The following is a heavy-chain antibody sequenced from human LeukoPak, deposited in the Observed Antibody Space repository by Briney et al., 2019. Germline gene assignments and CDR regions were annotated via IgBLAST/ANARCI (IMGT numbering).Heavy chain of an antibody. CDR3: ARWVDYDILTGYYRDV. CDR2: ISSSSSYI. V-gene: IGHV3-21*01. Sequence: GGSLRLSCAASGFTFSSYSMDWVRQAPGKGLEWVSSISSSSSYIYYADSVKGRFTISRDNAKNSLYLQMNSLRAEDTAVYYCARWVDYDILTGYYRDVWGQGTTVTVSS. J-gene: IGHJ6*02. CDR1: GFTFSSYS. D-gene: IGHD3-9*01.